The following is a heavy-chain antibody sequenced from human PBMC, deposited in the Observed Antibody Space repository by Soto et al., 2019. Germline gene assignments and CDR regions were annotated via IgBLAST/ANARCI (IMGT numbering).Heavy chain of an antibody. D-gene: IGHD3-22*01. CDR1: GFTFSSYA. CDR3: AKDQGRIPPSMTYDY. CDR2: LSGSGGST. J-gene: IGHJ4*02. V-gene: IGHV3-23*01. Sequence: EVQLLESGGGLVQPGGSLRLSCAASGFTFSSYAMSWVRQAPGKGLEWVSALSGSGGSTYYADSVKGRFTISRDNPKNTLYLQMNSLRAEDTAVYYCAKDQGRIPPSMTYDYWGQGTLVTVSS.